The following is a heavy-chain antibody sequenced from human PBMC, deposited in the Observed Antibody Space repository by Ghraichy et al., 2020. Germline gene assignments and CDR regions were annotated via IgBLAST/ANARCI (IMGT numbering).Heavy chain of an antibody. CDR3: ASLNLGYCSGGSCYWFDP. CDR1: GGSISSYY. CDR2: IYYSGST. V-gene: IGHV4-59*01. Sequence: ESLNISCTVSGGSISSYYWSWIRQPPGKGLEWIGYIYYSGSTNYNPSLKSRVTISVDTSKNQFSLKLSSVTAADTAVYYCASLNLGYCSGGSCYWFDPWGQGTLVTVSS. D-gene: IGHD2-15*01. J-gene: IGHJ5*02.